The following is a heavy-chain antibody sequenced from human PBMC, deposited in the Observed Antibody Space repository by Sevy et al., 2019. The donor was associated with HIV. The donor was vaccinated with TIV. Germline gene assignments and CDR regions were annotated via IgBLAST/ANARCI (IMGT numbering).Heavy chain of an antibody. CDR3: ARDHGSYGSVRFDN. CDR2: IPHDGMNE. J-gene: IGHJ4*02. CDR1: GFTFSSYS. Sequence: GGSLRLSCAASGFTFSSYSMHWVRQAPGKGLEWVAIIPHDGMNEYYADSVKGRFTISRDNSKNSLSLQMNGLTTEDTDVCYCARDHGSYGSVRFDNWGQGTLVTVSS. V-gene: IGHV3-30*04. D-gene: IGHD5-18*01.